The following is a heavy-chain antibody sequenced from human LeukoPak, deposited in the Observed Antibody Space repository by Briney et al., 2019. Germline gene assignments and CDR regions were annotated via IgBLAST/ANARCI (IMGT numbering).Heavy chain of an antibody. CDR2: ISSSSSTI. CDR3: ARETSGSYYPVDY. J-gene: IGHJ4*02. CDR1: GFTFSSYS. V-gene: IGHV3-48*01. Sequence: PGGSLRLSSAASGFTFSSYSMNWVRQAPGKGLEWVSYISSSSSTIYYADSVKGRFTISRDNAKNSLYLQMNSLRAEDTAVYYCARETSGSYYPVDYWGQGTLVTVSS. D-gene: IGHD1-26*01.